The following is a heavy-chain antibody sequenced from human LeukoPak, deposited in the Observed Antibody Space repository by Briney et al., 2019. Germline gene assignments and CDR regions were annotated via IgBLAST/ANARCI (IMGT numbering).Heavy chain of an antibody. CDR3: AGVFRPSLTVFIIRGAFDI. Sequence: GGSLRLSCAASGFTVSSNYMSWVRQAPGKGLEWVSVIYSGGSTYYADSVKGRFTIYRDNSKNTLYLQMNSLRVEDTAVYYCAGVFRPSLTVFIIRGAFDIWGQGTMVTVSS. CDR1: GFTVSSNY. J-gene: IGHJ3*02. V-gene: IGHV3-53*01. CDR2: IYSGGST. D-gene: IGHD3-3*01.